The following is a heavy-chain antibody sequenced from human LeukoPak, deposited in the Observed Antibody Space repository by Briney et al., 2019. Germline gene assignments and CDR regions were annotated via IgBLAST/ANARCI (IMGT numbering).Heavy chain of an antibody. J-gene: IGHJ4*02. CDR2: INPSGGST. CDR3: ALNTAMATSDY. V-gene: IGHV1-46*03. CDR1: GYTFTSYY. D-gene: IGHD5-18*01. Sequence: ASVKVSCKASGYTFTSYYMHWVRQAPGQGLEGMGIINPSGGSTSYAQKFQGRVTMTRDTSTSTVYMELSSLRSEDTAVYYCALNTAMATSDYWGQGTLVTVSS.